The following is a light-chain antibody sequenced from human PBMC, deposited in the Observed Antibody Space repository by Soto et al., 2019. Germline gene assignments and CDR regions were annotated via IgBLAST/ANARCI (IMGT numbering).Light chain of an antibody. J-gene: IGKJ1*01. CDR3: QQYYSTPWT. Sequence: DIVMTQSTESLAVSLGERATINCKSSQSVLYSSNNKNYLAWYQHKPGQPPKLLLYWASMRESGVPDRISGSGSGTDFSLTINSLQAEDVAVYYCQQYYSTPWTFGQGTKVDI. V-gene: IGKV4-1*01. CDR1: QSVLYSSNNKNY. CDR2: WAS.